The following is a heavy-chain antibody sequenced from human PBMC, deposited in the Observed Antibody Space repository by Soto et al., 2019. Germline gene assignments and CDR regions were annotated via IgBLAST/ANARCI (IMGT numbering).Heavy chain of an antibody. Sequence: EVQLLESGGGLVQPGGSLRLSCAASGFTFSTYAMNWVRQAPGKGLEWVSGISGSGDSTYYADSVKGRFTVSRDNSQNTLYLQMNSLRAEDTAVFYCAKERSSGWSVDYWGQGTLVTVSS. V-gene: IGHV3-23*01. CDR2: ISGSGDST. J-gene: IGHJ4*02. CDR1: GFTFSTYA. D-gene: IGHD6-19*01. CDR3: AKERSSGWSVDY.